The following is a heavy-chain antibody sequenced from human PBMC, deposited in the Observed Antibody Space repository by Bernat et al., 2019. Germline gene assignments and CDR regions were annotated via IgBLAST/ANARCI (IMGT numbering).Heavy chain of an antibody. CDR3: ASDHCSGGSCYLFGRGAKLDY. J-gene: IGHJ4*02. D-gene: IGHD2-15*01. V-gene: IGHV3-33*01. CDR1: GFTFSTYG. CDR2: IWYDGSNR. Sequence: QVQLVESGGGVVQPGRSLRLSCAASGFTFSTYGMHWVRQAPGKGLEWVAVIWYDGSNRYYADSVKGRFTISRDNSKNTLYLQMNSLRAEDTAVYYCASDHCSGGSCYLFGRGAKLDYWGQGTLVTVSS.